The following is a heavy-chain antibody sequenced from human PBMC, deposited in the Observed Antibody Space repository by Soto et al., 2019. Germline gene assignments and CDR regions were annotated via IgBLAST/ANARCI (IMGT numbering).Heavy chain of an antibody. CDR1: GFTVSSNY. Sequence: GGSLRLSCAASGFTVSSNYMSWVRQAPGKGLEWVSVIYSGGSTYYADSVQGRFTISRDNSKNTLYLQMNSLRAEDTAVYYCARATGIAARLTYYYYGMDVWGQGTTVTVSS. CDR3: ARATGIAARLTYYYYGMDV. D-gene: IGHD6-6*01. CDR2: IYSGGST. V-gene: IGHV3-53*01. J-gene: IGHJ6*02.